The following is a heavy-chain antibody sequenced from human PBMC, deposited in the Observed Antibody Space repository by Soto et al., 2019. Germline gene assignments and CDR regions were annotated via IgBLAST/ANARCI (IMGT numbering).Heavy chain of an antibody. CDR1: GFTFSSYA. CDR3: ARGPWNNDY. CDR2: ISYDGSNK. Sequence: QVQLGESGGGVVQPGRSLRLSCAASGFTFSSYAMHWVRQAPGKGLEWVAVISYDGSNKYYADSGKGRFTISRDNSKNTLYLQMNSLRVEDTAVYYCARGPWNNDYWGQGTLVTVSS. V-gene: IGHV3-30-3*01. D-gene: IGHD1-1*01. J-gene: IGHJ4*02.